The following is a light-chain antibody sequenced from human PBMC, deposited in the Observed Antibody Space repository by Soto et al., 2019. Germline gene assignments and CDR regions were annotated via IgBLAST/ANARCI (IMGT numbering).Light chain of an antibody. Sequence: QSALSQPASVSGSPGQSVTISCTGTSSDVGAYDLVCWYQQHPGKAPKLMIYDVSNRPSGVSNRFAGSNSGNTASLTISGLQAEDESDYYCSSYTSSSTPYVFGTGTKLTVL. V-gene: IGLV2-14*01. CDR3: SSYTSSSTPYV. CDR1: SSDVGAYDL. J-gene: IGLJ1*01. CDR2: DVS.